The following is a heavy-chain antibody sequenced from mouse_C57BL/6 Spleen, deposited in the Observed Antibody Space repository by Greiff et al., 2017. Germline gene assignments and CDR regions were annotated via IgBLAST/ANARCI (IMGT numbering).Heavy chain of an antibody. CDR2: ISSGSSTI. CDR1: GFTFSDYG. Sequence: EVMLVESGGGLVKPGGSLKLSCAASGFTFSDYGMHWVRQAPEKGLEWVAYISSGSSTIYYADTVKGRFTISRDNAKNTLFLQMTSLRSEETAMYYCAREELGREAMDDWGQGTSVTVSS. V-gene: IGHV5-17*01. J-gene: IGHJ4*01. D-gene: IGHD4-1*01. CDR3: AREELGREAMDD.